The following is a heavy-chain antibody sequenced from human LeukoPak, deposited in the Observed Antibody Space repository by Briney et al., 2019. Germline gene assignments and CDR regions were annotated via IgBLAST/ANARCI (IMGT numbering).Heavy chain of an antibody. V-gene: IGHV3-53*01. J-gene: IGHJ4*02. CDR2: IYSGGST. CDR1: GFTFSSYS. Sequence: GGSLRLSCAASGFTFSSYSMNWVRQAPGKGLEWVSVIYSGGSTYYADSVKGRFTISRDNSKNTLYLQMNSLRAEDTAVYYCARDYGDYDAFDIWGQGTLVTVSS. D-gene: IGHD4-17*01. CDR3: ARDYGDYDAFDI.